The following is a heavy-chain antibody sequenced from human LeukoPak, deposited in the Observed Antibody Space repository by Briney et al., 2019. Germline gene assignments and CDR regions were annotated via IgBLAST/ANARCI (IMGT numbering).Heavy chain of an antibody. V-gene: IGHV3-48*03. J-gene: IGHJ4*02. D-gene: IGHD6-19*01. Sequence: PGGSLRLSCAASGFTFSSYAMHWVRQAPGKGLEWVSYISSSGSTIYYADSVKGRFTISRDNAKNSLYLQMNSLRAEDTAVYYCARVGIAVADTDYWGQGTLVTVSS. CDR3: ARVGIAVADTDY. CDR2: ISSSGSTI. CDR1: GFTFSSYA.